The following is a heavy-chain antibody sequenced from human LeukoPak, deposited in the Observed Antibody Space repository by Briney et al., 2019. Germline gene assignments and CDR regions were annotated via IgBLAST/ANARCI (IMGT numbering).Heavy chain of an antibody. CDR1: GGSISSSSDY. J-gene: IGHJ6*03. Sequence: SETLSLTCTVSGGSISSSSDYWGWIRQAPGKGLEWIGSIYYHENAYYNSSLKSRVTISVDTSKNQFSLKLSSVTAADTAVYYCARETSSSWYGSYYYYMDVWGKGTTVTISS. CDR2: IYYHENA. D-gene: IGHD6-13*01. CDR3: ARETSSSWYGSYYYYMDV. V-gene: IGHV4-39*07.